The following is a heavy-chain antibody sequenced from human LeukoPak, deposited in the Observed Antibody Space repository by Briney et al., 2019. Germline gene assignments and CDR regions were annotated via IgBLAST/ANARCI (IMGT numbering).Heavy chain of an antibody. CDR3: ARDSSSWSGWFDP. V-gene: IGHV4-59*01. Sequence: SETLSLTCTVSGGSISSYFWSWIRQPPGKGLEWIGYIYYSGNTSYNPSLKSRVTISVDMSKNQFSLKLSSVTAADTAVYYCARDSSSWSGWFDPWGQGTLVTVSS. CDR2: IYYSGNT. CDR1: GGSISSYF. D-gene: IGHD6-13*01. J-gene: IGHJ5*02.